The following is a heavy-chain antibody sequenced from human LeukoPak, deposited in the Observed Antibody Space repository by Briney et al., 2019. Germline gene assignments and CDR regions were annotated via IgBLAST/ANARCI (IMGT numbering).Heavy chain of an antibody. Sequence: AGGSLRLSCAASGFTFSFYSMHWVRQAPGKGLEWVALISYDGSNKYYADSVKGRFSISRDNSKNTLYLQMNSLRTEDTAVYYCARTENYDYLWGSFDYWGQGTLVTVSS. CDR2: ISYDGSNK. CDR1: GFTFSFYS. CDR3: ARTENYDYLWGSFDY. J-gene: IGHJ4*02. D-gene: IGHD3-16*01. V-gene: IGHV3-30-3*01.